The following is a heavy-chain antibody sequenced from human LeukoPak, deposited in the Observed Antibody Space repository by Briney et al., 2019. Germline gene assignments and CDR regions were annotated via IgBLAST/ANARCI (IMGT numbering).Heavy chain of an antibody. Sequence: SQTLSLTCTVSGGSINSGGYYWSWIRQHPGKGPEWIGEINHSGSTNYNPSLKSRVTISVDTSKNQFSLKLSSVTAADTAVYYCARGRNNWNYGGFIDYWGQGTLVTVSS. CDR1: GGSINSGGYY. D-gene: IGHD1-7*01. J-gene: IGHJ4*02. CDR2: INHSGST. V-gene: IGHV4-31*03. CDR3: ARGRNNWNYGGFIDY.